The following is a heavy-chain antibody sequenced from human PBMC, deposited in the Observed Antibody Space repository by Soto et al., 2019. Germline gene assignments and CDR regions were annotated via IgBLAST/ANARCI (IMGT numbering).Heavy chain of an antibody. CDR3: TTDGDWNYLLRYYYYGMDV. V-gene: IGHV3-15*07. J-gene: IGHJ6*02. CDR1: GFTFSNAW. CDR2: IKSKTDGGTT. D-gene: IGHD1-7*01. Sequence: GGSLRLSCAASGFTFSNAWMNWVRQAPGKGLEWVGRIKSKTDGGTTDYAAPVKGRFTISRDDSKNTRYLQMNSLKTEDTAVYYCTTDGDWNYLLRYYYYGMDVWGQGTTVTVSS.